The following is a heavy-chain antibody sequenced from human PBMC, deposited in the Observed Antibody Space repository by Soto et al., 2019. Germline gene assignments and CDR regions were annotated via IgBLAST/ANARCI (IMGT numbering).Heavy chain of an antibody. J-gene: IGHJ6*03. V-gene: IGHV4-59*01. Sequence: SETLSVSCTVAGGSSSTYDGRWVRQPPGKGLEWIGYVYYSGSTNYNPSLKSRVTISVDTSKNQFSLKLTSVTAADTAMYYCARGGRSAYYYYMGVWGKGTTVTGS. CDR1: GGSSSTYD. CDR3: ARGGRSAYYYYMGV. CDR2: VYYSGST.